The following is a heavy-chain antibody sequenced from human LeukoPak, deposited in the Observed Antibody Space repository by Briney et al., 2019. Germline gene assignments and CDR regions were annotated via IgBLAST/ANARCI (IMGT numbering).Heavy chain of an antibody. CDR3: ARGAGYCSGGSCSKYDY. CDR1: GYTFSGCY. Sequence: ASVKVSCKASGYTFSGCYMYWVRQAPGQGLEWMGWINPNSGGTKYAQKFQGRVTMTRDTSISTAYMELSSLRSDDTAVYYCARGAGYCSGGSCSKYDYWGQGTLVTVSS. J-gene: IGHJ4*02. D-gene: IGHD2-15*01. CDR2: INPNSGGT. V-gene: IGHV1-2*02.